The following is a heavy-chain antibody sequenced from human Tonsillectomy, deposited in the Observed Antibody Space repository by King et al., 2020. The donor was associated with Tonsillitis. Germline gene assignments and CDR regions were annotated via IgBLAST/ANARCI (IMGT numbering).Heavy chain of an antibody. Sequence: VQLQESGPGLVKPSETLSLTCAVSGYSISSGYYWGWIRQPPGKGLEWIGNSYHSGITYYNPSLRSRVTISVDTSKNQFSLRLSSVTAADTAVYYCARDGGALGDYWGQGTLVTVSS. D-gene: IGHD2-21*01. V-gene: IGHV4-38-2*02. CDR1: GYSISSGYY. CDR3: ARDGGALGDY. CDR2: SYHSGIT. J-gene: IGHJ4*02.